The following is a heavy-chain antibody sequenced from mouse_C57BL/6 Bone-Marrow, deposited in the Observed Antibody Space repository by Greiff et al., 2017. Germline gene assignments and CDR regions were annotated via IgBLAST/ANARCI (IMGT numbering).Heavy chain of an antibody. J-gene: IGHJ3*01. V-gene: IGHV10-3*01. Sequence: EVQRVESGGGLVQPKGSLKLSCAASGFTFNTYAMHWVRQAPGKGLEWVARIRSKSSNYATYYADSVKDRFTISRDDSQSMLYLQMNNLKTEDTAMYYCVRASAYYSNYWFAYWGQGTLVTVSA. CDR1: GFTFNTYA. CDR3: VRASAYYSNYWFAY. D-gene: IGHD2-5*01. CDR2: IRSKSSNYAT.